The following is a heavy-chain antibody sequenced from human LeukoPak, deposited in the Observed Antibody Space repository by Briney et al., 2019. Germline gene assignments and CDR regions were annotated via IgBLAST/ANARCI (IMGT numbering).Heavy chain of an antibody. Sequence: GGSLRLSCAASGFTFSSYSMNWVRQAPGKGLEWVSYISSSSSTIYYADSVKGRFTISRDNAKNSPYLQMNSLRAEDTAVYYCARDSGGWELPQYYLDYWGQGTLVTVSS. CDR2: ISSSSSTI. D-gene: IGHD1-26*01. CDR3: ARDSGGWELPQYYLDY. J-gene: IGHJ4*02. V-gene: IGHV3-48*01. CDR1: GFTFSSYS.